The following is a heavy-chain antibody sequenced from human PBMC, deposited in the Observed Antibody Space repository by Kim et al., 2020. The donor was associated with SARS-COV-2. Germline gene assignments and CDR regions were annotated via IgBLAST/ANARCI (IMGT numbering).Heavy chain of an antibody. Sequence: GESLKISCKGSGYSFTSYWISWVRQMPGKGLEWMGRIDPSDSYTNYSPSFQGHVTISADKSISTAYLQWSRLKASDTAMYYCARRGAVAGPAYYYYYGMDVWGPGTTVTVSS. V-gene: IGHV5-10-1*01. D-gene: IGHD6-19*01. CDR1: GYSFTSYW. CDR2: IDPSDSYT. J-gene: IGHJ6*02. CDR3: ARRGAVAGPAYYYYYGMDV.